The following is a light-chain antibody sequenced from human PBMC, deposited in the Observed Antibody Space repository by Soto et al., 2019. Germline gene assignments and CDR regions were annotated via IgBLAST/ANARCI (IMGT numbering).Light chain of an antibody. Sequence: QSALTQPASVSGSPGQSITISCTGTSSDVGDYNYVSWYQQHPGKAPKLMIFEVSHRPSGVSNRFSGSKSGNTASLTISGLQAEDEADYYCTSYTSISTYVFGTGTKLTVL. J-gene: IGLJ1*01. V-gene: IGLV2-14*01. CDR3: TSYTSISTYV. CDR1: SSDVGDYNY. CDR2: EVS.